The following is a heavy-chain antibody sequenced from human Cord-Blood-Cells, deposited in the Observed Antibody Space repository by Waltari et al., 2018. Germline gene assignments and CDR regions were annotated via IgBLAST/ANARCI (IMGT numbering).Heavy chain of an antibody. CDR1: GGTFSSYA. CDR2: IIPIFGTA. D-gene: IGHD5-12*01. V-gene: IGHV1-69*01. J-gene: IGHJ4*02. Sequence: QVQLVQSGAEVKKPGSSVKVSCKASGGTFSSYAISWVRQAPGQGLEWMGVIIPIFGTANYARKFQGRCTITADESTSTAYMELSILRSEETAVYYWARARDGYNYNYFDYWGQGTLVTVSS. CDR3: ARARDGYNYNYFDY.